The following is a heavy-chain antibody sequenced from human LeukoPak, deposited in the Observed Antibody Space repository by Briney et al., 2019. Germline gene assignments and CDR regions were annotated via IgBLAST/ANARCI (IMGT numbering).Heavy chain of an antibody. D-gene: IGHD1-1*01. CDR3: ARDQGTSTTAPKRKGRFDP. Sequence: GGSLRLSCAASGFIFSSYWMTWVRPAPGKGLEWVANIKQDGTETYYVDSLKGRFTISRDNAKNSLYLQMNSLRDEDTAVYYCARDQGTSTTAPKRKGRFDPWGQGTLVTVSS. V-gene: IGHV3-7*01. CDR1: GFIFSSYW. CDR2: IKQDGTET. J-gene: IGHJ5*02.